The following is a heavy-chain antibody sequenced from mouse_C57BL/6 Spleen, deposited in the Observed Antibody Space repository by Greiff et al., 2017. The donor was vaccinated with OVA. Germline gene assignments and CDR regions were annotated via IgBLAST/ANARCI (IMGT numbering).Heavy chain of an antibody. CDR3: ARWGATVVATPYWYFDV. J-gene: IGHJ1*03. V-gene: IGHV1-39*01. CDR2: INPNYGTT. CDR1: GYSFTDYN. D-gene: IGHD1-1*01. Sequence: VQLKESGPELVKPGASVKISCKASGYSFTDYNMNWVKQSNGKSLEWIGVINPNYGTTSYNQKFKGKATLTVDQSSSTAYMQLNSLTSEDSAVYYCARWGATVVATPYWYFDVWGTGTTVTVSS.